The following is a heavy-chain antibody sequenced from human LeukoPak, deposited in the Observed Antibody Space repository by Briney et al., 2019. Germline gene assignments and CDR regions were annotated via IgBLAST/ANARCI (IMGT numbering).Heavy chain of an antibody. CDR1: GFTFSSYA. CDR3: AKASSGYYYFDY. Sequence: PGGSLRLSCAASGFTFSSYAMNWVRQAPGKGLEWVSAITGDGGSTYYADSVKGRFTISRDNSKNALYLQMISLRAEDTAVYYCAKASSGYYYFDYWGQGTLVTVPS. D-gene: IGHD3-22*01. V-gene: IGHV3-23*01. J-gene: IGHJ4*02. CDR2: ITGDGGST.